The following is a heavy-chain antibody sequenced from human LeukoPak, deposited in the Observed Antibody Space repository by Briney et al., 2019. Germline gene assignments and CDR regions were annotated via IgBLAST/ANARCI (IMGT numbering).Heavy chain of an antibody. Sequence: SEALSLTCTVSGVSISSYYWSWIRQPAGKGLEWIGRIYTSGNTDYKPSLKSRLTISVDKSKNHLSLKLSSLTAADTAFYYCAGGPAGTAFDDWGHGTLVTVSS. CDR2: IYTSGNT. CDR3: AGGPAGTAFDD. CDR1: GVSISSYY. V-gene: IGHV4-4*07. D-gene: IGHD1-1*01. J-gene: IGHJ4*03.